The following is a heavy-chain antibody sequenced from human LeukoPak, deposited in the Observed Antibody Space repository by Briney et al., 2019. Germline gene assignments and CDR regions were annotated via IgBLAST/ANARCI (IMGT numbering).Heavy chain of an antibody. CDR2: IYYSGST. J-gene: IGHJ4*02. D-gene: IGHD3-10*01. CDR1: GDSISSPLYY. V-gene: IGHV4-39*02. Sequence: SSETLSLTCTVSGDSISSPLYYWGWIRQPPGKGLEWIGSIYYSGSTYYNPSLKSRVTISVDTSKNHFSLKLSSVTAADTAVYYCARGHTRGPEVALMDYWGQGTLVTVSS. CDR3: ARGHTRGPEVALMDY.